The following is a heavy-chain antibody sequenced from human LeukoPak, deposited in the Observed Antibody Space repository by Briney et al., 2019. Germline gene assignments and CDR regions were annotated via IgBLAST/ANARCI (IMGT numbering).Heavy chain of an antibody. CDR2: INPNSGGT. CDR1: GYIFTDYF. J-gene: IGHJ4*02. Sequence: ASVKVSCKASGYIFTDYFMHWVRQAPGHGLEWMGWINPNSGGTNYAQKFQDRVTMTRDTSISTVYMELSRLRSDDTAIYYCARGYCSGGSCYFFDYWGQGTLVTVSS. D-gene: IGHD2-15*01. CDR3: ARGYCSGGSCYFFDY. V-gene: IGHV1-2*02.